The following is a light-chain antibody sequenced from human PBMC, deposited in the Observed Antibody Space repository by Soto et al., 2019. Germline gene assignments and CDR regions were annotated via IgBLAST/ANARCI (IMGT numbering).Light chain of an antibody. J-gene: IGLJ2*01. CDR3: ATWDDSLNGRV. CDR1: RSNIGSNA. Sequence: QSVLTQPPSVSGTPGQRVTISCSGSRSNIGSNAVNWYQQFPGAAPKLLIYTDSQRPSGVPDRISGAKSATSASLAISGLQSGDEAFYYCATWDDSLNGRVFGGGTKLTVL. V-gene: IGLV1-44*01. CDR2: TDS.